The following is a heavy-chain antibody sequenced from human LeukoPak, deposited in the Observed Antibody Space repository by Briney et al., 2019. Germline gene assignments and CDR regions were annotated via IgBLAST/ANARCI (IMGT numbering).Heavy chain of an antibody. D-gene: IGHD7-27*01. J-gene: IGHJ6*02. V-gene: IGHV3-15*05. CDR3: ASDRYSGEGHGMDV. CDR1: GFTFSNAW. CDR2: IKSKTDGGTT. Sequence: GGSLRLSCAASGFTFSNAWMSWVRQAPGKGLEWVGRIKSKTDGGTTDYAAPVKGRFTISRDNAKKSLYLQMNSLRAEGTALYYCASDRYSGEGHGMDVWGQGTTVTVSS.